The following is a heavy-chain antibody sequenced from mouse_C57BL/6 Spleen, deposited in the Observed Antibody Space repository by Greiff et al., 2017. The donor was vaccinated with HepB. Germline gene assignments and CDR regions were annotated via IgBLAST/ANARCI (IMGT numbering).Heavy chain of an antibody. J-gene: IGHJ1*03. V-gene: IGHV1-20*01. Sequence: EVQLKESGPELVKPGDSVKISCKASGYSFTGYFMNWVMQSHGKSLEWIGRINPYNGDTFYNQKFKGKATLTVDKSSSTAHMELRSLTSEDSAVYYCARGGPYDYGNFDVWGTGTTVTVSS. D-gene: IGHD2-4*01. CDR1: GYSFTGYF. CDR3: ARGGPYDYGNFDV. CDR2: INPYNGDT.